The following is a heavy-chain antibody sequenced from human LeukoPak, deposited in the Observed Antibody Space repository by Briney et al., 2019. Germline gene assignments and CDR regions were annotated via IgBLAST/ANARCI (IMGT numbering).Heavy chain of an antibody. CDR2: ISSGGDTI. J-gene: IGHJ1*01. D-gene: IGHD2-15*01. V-gene: IGHV3-48*01. CDR3: AKAYCSGGRCLGYFQH. CDR1: GFTFSSYS. Sequence: GGSLRLSCEASGFTFSSYSMNWVRQAPGKGLEWISYISSGGDTIYYADSVKGRFTISRDNAKNSLFLQMNSLRAEDTAVYYCAKAYCSGGRCLGYFQHWGQGTLVTVSS.